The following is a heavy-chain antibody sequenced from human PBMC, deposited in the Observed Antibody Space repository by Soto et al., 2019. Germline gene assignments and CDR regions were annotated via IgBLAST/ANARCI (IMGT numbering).Heavy chain of an antibody. CDR1: EFTFSDYY. CDR3: TIPGSYYDY. V-gene: IGHV3-15*01. D-gene: IGHD2-2*01. CDR2: IKSKTDGGTT. Sequence: PGGSLRLSCAASEFTFSDYYMSWVRQAPGKGLEWVGRIKSKTDGGTTDYDAPVKGRFTISRDDSKNTLYLQMNSLKTEDTAVYYCTIPGSYYDYWGQGTLVTVSS. J-gene: IGHJ4*02.